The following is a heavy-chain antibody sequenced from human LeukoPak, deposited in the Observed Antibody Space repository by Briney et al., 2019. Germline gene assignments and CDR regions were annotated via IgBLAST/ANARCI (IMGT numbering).Heavy chain of an antibody. CDR1: GFTFSSFS. J-gene: IGHJ4*02. D-gene: IGHD1-7*01. CDR3: ARMNYVSSGWGAPFDY. CDR2: IRTSGTNT. V-gene: IGHV3-48*04. Sequence: GGSLRLSCAASGFTFSSFSMNWVRQAPGKGREWVSYIRTSGTNTDYTGSVKGRFTISRDNAKNSLYLQMNGLRAEDTAVYYCARMNYVSSGWGAPFDYWGQGTLVTVSS.